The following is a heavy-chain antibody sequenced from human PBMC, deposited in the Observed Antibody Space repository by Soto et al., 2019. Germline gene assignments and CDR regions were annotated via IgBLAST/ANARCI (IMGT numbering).Heavy chain of an antibody. CDR1: GYTFTSYA. Sequence: GASVNVSCKASGYTFTSYAMHWVRQAPGQRLEWMGWINAGDGNTKYSQKFQGRVTITRDTSASTAYMELSSLRSEDTAVYYCARAILPSHLYYYYYGMDVWGQGTTVTVSS. CDR3: ARAILPSHLYYYYYGMDV. V-gene: IGHV1-3*01. J-gene: IGHJ6*02. CDR2: INAGDGNT. D-gene: IGHD3-3*01.